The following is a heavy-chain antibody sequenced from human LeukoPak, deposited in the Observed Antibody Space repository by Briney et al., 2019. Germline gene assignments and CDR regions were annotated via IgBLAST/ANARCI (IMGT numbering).Heavy chain of an antibody. CDR2: IYYSGST. J-gene: IGHJ4*02. Sequence: SETLSLTCTVSGGSISSYYWSWIRQPPGKGLEWIGYIYYSGSTNYNPSLKSRVTISVDTSKNQFSLKLSSVTAADTAVYYCAREGMDTSLYYWGQGTLVTVSS. V-gene: IGHV4-59*12. CDR3: AREGMDTSLYY. D-gene: IGHD5-24*01. CDR1: GGSISSYY.